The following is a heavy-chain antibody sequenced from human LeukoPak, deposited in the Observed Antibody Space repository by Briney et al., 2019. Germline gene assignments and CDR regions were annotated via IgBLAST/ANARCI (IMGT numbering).Heavy chain of an antibody. V-gene: IGHV3-7*03. CDR3: ATSWGPDTSAFRWGRDGMDV. D-gene: IGHD3-16*01. J-gene: IGHJ6*02. CDR1: GFMFSSNW. Sequence: PGGSLRLSCAASGFMFSSNWMSWVRLAPGKGLEWVANIKEDGTETYYVDSVKGRFTISRDNAKNSLYLQMNSLRVEDTAVYYCATSWGPDTSAFRWGRDGMDVWGQGTTVIVS. CDR2: IKEDGTET.